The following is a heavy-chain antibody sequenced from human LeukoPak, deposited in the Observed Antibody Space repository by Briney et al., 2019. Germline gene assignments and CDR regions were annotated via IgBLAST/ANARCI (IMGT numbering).Heavy chain of an antibody. CDR3: ARMTTMLGWVDP. Sequence: SETLSLTCTVSGGSISSYYWSWIRQPPGKGLEWIGYIYYSGSTKYNPSLKSRVTISVDTSKNQFSLNLSSVTAADTAVYYCARMTTMLGWVDPWGEGTLVTVSS. J-gene: IGHJ5*02. D-gene: IGHD5-24*01. CDR1: GGSISSYY. V-gene: IGHV4-59*01. CDR2: IYYSGST.